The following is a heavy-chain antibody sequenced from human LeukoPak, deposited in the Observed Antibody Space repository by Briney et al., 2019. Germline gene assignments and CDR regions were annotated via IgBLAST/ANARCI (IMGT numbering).Heavy chain of an antibody. V-gene: IGHV4-4*07. CDR3: ASASGY. J-gene: IGHJ4*02. CDR1: GDSISSDY. Sequence: SESLSLTCSVSGDSISSDYWSWIRQLAGKGLEWIGRVYTTGSTNYNPSLKSRVTMSVDMSKNQFSLKLSSVTAADTAVYYCASASGYWGQGTLVTVSS. D-gene: IGHD6-19*01. CDR2: VYTTGST.